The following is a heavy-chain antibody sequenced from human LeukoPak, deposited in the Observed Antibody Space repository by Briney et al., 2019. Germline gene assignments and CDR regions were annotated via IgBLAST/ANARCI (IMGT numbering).Heavy chain of an antibody. V-gene: IGHV3-7*03. Sequence: GGSLRLSYAASRLTFSSYWMSWVRQAPGKGLEWVANIKQDGSEKYYVDSVKGRFTISRDNAKNSLYLQLNSLRAEDTAVYYCARARGGYDFDYWGQGTLVTVSS. CDR3: ARARGGYDFDY. D-gene: IGHD5-12*01. CDR2: IKQDGSEK. CDR1: RLTFSSYW. J-gene: IGHJ4*02.